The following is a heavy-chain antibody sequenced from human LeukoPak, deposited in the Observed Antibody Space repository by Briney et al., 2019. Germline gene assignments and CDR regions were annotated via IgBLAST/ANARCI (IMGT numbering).Heavy chain of an antibody. V-gene: IGHV4-39*07. CDR3: ARGRIAVAGDPYYYYMDV. D-gene: IGHD6-19*01. CDR2: IYYSGST. CDR1: GGSISSYY. Sequence: SETLSLTCTVSGGSISSYYWGWIRQPPGKGLEWIGSIYYSGSTYYNPSLKSRVTISVDTSKNQFSLKLSSVTAADTAVYYCARGRIAVAGDPYYYYMDVWGKGTTVTVSS. J-gene: IGHJ6*03.